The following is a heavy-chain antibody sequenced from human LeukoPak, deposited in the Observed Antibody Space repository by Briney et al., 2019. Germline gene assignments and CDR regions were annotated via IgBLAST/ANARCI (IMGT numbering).Heavy chain of an antibody. J-gene: IGHJ4*02. V-gene: IGHV1-46*01. CDR2: ISPSGGST. CDR1: GYTFTSNY. Sequence: ASVKVSCKAFGYTFTSNYMHWVRQAPGQGPEWMGVISPSGGSTTYAQKFQGRVTLTRDTSTSTAYMELRSLRSDDTAVYYCARVSSEEGDYWGQGTLVTVSS. CDR3: ARVSSEEGDY.